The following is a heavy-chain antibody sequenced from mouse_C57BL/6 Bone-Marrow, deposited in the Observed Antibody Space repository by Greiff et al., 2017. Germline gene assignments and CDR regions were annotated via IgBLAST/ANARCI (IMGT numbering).Heavy chain of an antibody. D-gene: IGHD2-1*01. J-gene: IGHJ4*01. CDR2: IWSGGST. Sequence: VQLQQSGPGLVQPSQSLSITCTVSGFSLTSYGVHWVRQSPGKGLEWLGVIWSGGSTDYNAAFISSLSISKDNSTSQVFFKMNSLQADDTAIYYWARNSPFYYDYDGMDYWGQGTSVTVSS. CDR3: ARNSPFYYDYDGMDY. V-gene: IGHV2-2*01. CDR1: GFSLTSYG.